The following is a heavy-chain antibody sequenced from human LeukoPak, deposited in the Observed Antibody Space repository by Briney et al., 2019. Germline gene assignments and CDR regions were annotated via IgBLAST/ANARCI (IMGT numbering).Heavy chain of an antibody. Sequence: PGGSLRPSFAAPGFTFSSYAMSWVRQAPGKGLDWVSAISGSGGSTYYADSVKGRFTISRDNSKNTLYLQMNSLRAEDTAVYYCAKAAEQWLEGNWFDPWGQGTLVTVSS. CDR3: AKAAEQWLEGNWFDP. V-gene: IGHV3-23*01. J-gene: IGHJ5*02. D-gene: IGHD6-19*01. CDR1: GFTFSSYA. CDR2: ISGSGGST.